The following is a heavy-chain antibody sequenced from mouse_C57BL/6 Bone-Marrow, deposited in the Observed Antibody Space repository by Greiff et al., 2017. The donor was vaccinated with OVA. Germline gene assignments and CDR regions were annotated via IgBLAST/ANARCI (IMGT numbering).Heavy chain of an antibody. CDR1: GFSLSTFGLG. Sequence: QVTLKVSGPGILQPSQTLSLTCSFSGFSLSTFGLGVGWIRQPSGKGLEWLAHIWWDDDQYYNPALKRRLTISKDTSKNQVFLKIANVDTADTATYYCARAIYDGYYVYFDVWGTGTTVTVSS. J-gene: IGHJ1*03. CDR3: ARAIYDGYYVYFDV. D-gene: IGHD2-3*01. CDR2: IWWDDDQ. V-gene: IGHV8-8*01.